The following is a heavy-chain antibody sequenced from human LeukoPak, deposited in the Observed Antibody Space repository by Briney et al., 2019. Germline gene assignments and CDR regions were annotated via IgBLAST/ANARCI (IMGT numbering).Heavy chain of an antibody. J-gene: IGHJ5*02. D-gene: IGHD2-2*01. V-gene: IGHV4-34*01. Sequence: SETLSLTCAVYGGSFSGYYWSWIRQPPGKGLEWIGEINHSGSTNYNPSLKSRVTISVDTSKNQFSLKLSSVTAADTAVYYCARGLGYCSSTSCYNWFDPWGQGALVTVSS. CDR2: INHSGST. CDR3: ARGLGYCSSTSCYNWFDP. CDR1: GGSFSGYY.